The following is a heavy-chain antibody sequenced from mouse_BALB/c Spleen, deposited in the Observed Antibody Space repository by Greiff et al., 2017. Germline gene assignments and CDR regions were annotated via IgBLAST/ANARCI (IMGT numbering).Heavy chain of an antibody. V-gene: IGHV7-3*02. Sequence: EVQVVESGGGLVQPGGSLRLSCATSGFTFTDYYMSWVRQPPGKALEWLGFIRNKANGYTTEYSASVKGRFTISRDTSQSILYLQMNTLRTEDSATYYCARDITGYYAMDYWGQGTSVTVSS. CDR3: ARDITGYYAMDY. D-gene: IGHD4-1*01. CDR2: IRNKANGYTT. CDR1: GFTFTDYY. J-gene: IGHJ4*01.